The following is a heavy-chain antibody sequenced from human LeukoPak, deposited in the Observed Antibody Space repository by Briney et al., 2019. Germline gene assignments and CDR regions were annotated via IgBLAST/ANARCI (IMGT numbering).Heavy chain of an antibody. D-gene: IGHD5-12*01. CDR3: ARGGVDIVATIGSYYFDY. CDR2: INPNSGGT. Sequence: RASVKVSCKASGYTFTGYYIHWVRQAPGQGLEWMGWINPNSGGTNYAQKFQGRVTMTRDTSITTAYMELSRLRSDDTGVYYCARGGVDIVATIGSYYFDYWGQGTLVTVSS. V-gene: IGHV1-2*02. J-gene: IGHJ4*02. CDR1: GYTFTGYY.